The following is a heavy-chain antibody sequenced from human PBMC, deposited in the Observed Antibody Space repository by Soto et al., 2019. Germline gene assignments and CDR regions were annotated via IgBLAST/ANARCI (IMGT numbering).Heavy chain of an antibody. Sequence: EPLSLTCAVSGGCISSSNWWSWVRQPPGKGLEWIGEIYHSGSTNYNPSLKSRVTISVDKSKNQFSLKLSSVTAADTAVYYCARVSTGSYYYYYGMDVWGQGTTVTVSS. V-gene: IGHV4-4*02. J-gene: IGHJ6*02. CDR1: GGCISSSNW. D-gene: IGHD3-10*01. CDR2: IYHSGST. CDR3: ARVSTGSYYYYYGMDV.